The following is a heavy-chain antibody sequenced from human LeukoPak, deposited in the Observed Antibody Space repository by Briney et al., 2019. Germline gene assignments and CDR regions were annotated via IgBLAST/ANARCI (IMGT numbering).Heavy chain of an antibody. J-gene: IGHJ6*02. CDR3: AKLPLAPHYYYYGMDV. CDR1: GFTFSSYA. V-gene: IGHV3-23*01. CDR2: ISGSGGST. D-gene: IGHD6-13*01. Sequence: PGGSLRLSCAVPGFTFSSYAMSWVRQAPGKGLEWVSTISGSGGSTYYADSVKGRFTISRDNSKNTLYLQMSSLRAEDTAVYYCAKLPLAPHYYYYGMDVWGQGTTVTVSS.